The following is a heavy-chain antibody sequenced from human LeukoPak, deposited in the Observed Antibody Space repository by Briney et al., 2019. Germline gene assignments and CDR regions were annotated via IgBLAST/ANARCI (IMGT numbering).Heavy chain of an antibody. V-gene: IGHV3-30*02. D-gene: IGHD1-1*01. CDR2: IRYDGRNK. Sequence: GGSLRLSCAAAGLTFSNYGMHWVRQAPGKGLQWVAYIRYDGRNKYSADSVKGRFTIYRDNSKSTLYLQMNSLRPEDTAVYYCAKGGSNNWSFDNWGQGTLVTVSS. CDR1: GLTFSNYG. CDR3: AKGGSNNWSFDN. J-gene: IGHJ4*02.